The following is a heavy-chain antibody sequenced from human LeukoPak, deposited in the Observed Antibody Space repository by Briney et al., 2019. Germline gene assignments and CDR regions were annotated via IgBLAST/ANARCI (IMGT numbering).Heavy chain of an antibody. CDR3: ARGRGLLWFGEPLDY. CDR1: GYTFTSYG. D-gene: IGHD3-10*01. V-gene: IGHV1-18*01. Sequence: ASVKVSCKASGYTFTSYGISWARQAPGQGLEWMGWISAYNGNTNYAQKLQGRVTMTTDTSTSTAYMELRSLRSDDTAVYYCARGRGLLWFGEPLDYWGQGTLVSVSS. J-gene: IGHJ4*02. CDR2: ISAYNGNT.